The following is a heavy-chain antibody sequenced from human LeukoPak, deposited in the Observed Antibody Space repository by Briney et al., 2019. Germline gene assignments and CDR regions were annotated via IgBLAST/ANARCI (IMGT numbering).Heavy chain of an antibody. Sequence: VASVKVSCKASGGTFSSYAISWVRQAPGQGLEWMGRIIPILGIANYAQKFQGRVTITADKSTNTAYMELSSLRSEDTAVYYCASGGYSYGWEYYFDYWGQGTLVTVSS. CDR1: GGTFSSYA. J-gene: IGHJ4*02. V-gene: IGHV1-69*04. CDR3: ASGGYSYGWEYYFDY. D-gene: IGHD5-18*01. CDR2: IIPILGIA.